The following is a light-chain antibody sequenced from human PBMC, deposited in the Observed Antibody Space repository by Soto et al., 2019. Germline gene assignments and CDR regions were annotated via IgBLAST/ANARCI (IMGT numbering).Light chain of an antibody. J-gene: IGLJ1*01. CDR2: GNI. Sequence: QSVLTQPPSVSGAPGQRVTISCTGSSSDIGAGYDVHWYQQVPGTAPRLLIYGNINRPSGVPDRFSGSKSGTSASLAITGLQAEDEADYFCQSYESSLTGSKVFGTGTKVTVL. CDR1: SSDIGAGYD. CDR3: QSYESSLTGSKV. V-gene: IGLV1-40*01.